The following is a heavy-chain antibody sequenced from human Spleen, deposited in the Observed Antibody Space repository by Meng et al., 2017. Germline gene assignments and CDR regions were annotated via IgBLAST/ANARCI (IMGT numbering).Heavy chain of an antibody. CDR3: ATGATTNPTTNYFDY. J-gene: IGHJ4*02. CDR2: INAGNGDT. D-gene: IGHD1-26*01. CDR1: GYTFTAYA. V-gene: IGHV1-3*01. Sequence: QVELVQFGAEVKKPGASVKVSCKASGYTFTAYAMHWVRQAPGQRPEWMGWINAGNGDTKYSQKFQGRVTISRDTSASTAYMELRSLRSEDTAVYYCATGATTNPTTNYFDYWGQGTLVTVSS.